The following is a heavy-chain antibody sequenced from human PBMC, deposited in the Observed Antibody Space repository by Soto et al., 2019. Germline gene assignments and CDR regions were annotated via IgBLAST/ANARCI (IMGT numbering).Heavy chain of an antibody. Sequence: PSETLSLTCNVSGGSIRSYYWNFIRQPPGKTLEWIGDVYYSGSANYNPSLKSRVTISVDMSKNQFSLKLNSVTAADTAVYYCARGSMVRGPTPLEYWGQGTMVTVSS. D-gene: IGHD3-10*01. V-gene: IGHV4-59*01. CDR2: VYYSGSA. J-gene: IGHJ4*02. CDR3: ARGSMVRGPTPLEY. CDR1: GGSIRSYY.